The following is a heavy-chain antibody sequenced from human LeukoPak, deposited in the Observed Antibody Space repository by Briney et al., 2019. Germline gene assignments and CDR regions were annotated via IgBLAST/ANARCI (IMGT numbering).Heavy chain of an antibody. CDR2: IGSSSSYI. D-gene: IGHD3-22*01. Sequence: GGSLRLSCAASRFTFSSYSMNWVRQAPGKGLEWVSSIGSSSSYIYYADSVKGRFTISRDNSKNTLYLQMNSLRAEDTAVYFCAKDPYYYDSSGYFSGSVFDMWGQGTMVTVSS. CDR3: AKDPYYYDSSGYFSGSVFDM. V-gene: IGHV3-21*01. J-gene: IGHJ3*02. CDR1: RFTFSSYS.